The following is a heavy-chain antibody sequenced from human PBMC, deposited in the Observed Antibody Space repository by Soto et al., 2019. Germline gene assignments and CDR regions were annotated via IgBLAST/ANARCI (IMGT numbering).Heavy chain of an antibody. V-gene: IGHV3-23*01. D-gene: IGHD2-21*02. CDR3: AKGGGGDHGY. Sequence: ESEGGLVQPGGSLRLSCEASGFIFTTSDMSWVRQAPGKGLEWISSITITGDTTHYADSVKGRFTISRDNSRNTVYLQMNSLRGGAPAVYYWAKGGGGDHGYWGQGTLVAVSS. CDR2: ITITGDTT. J-gene: IGHJ4*02. CDR1: GFIFTTSD.